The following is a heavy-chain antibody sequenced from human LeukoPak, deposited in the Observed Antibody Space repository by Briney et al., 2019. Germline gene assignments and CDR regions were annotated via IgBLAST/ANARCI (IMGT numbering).Heavy chain of an antibody. V-gene: IGHV3-33*06. CDR3: AKQISRGDYVSSFDY. Sequence: GGSLRLSCAAPGFTFSSYGMHWVRQAPGKGLEWVAVIWYDGSNKYYADSVKGRFTISRDNSKNTLYLQMNSLRAEDTAVYYCAKQISRGDYVSSFDYWGQGTLVTVSS. CDR1: GFTFSSYG. D-gene: IGHD4-17*01. J-gene: IGHJ4*02. CDR2: IWYDGSNK.